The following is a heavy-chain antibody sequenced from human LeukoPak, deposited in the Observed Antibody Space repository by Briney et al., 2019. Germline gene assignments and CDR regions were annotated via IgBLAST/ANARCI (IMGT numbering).Heavy chain of an antibody. CDR1: GGSISTYY. CDR2: IYYSGST. Sequence: SETLSLTCTVSGGSISTYYGNWIRQAPGKGLEWIGYIYYSGSTNYNPSLKSRVTISVDTSKSQFSLNLASVTSADTAVYYCARARVGTTTIFDYWGQGILVTVSS. J-gene: IGHJ4*02. CDR3: ARARVGTTTIFDY. V-gene: IGHV4-59*01. D-gene: IGHD1-26*01.